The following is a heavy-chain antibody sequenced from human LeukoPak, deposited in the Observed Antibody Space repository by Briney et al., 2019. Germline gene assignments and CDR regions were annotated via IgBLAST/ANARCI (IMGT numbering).Heavy chain of an antibody. CDR2: IFHSGNT. J-gene: IGHJ4*02. CDR1: GYSISNGYY. CDR3: ARFRRGWYFDY. V-gene: IGHV4-38-2*01. Sequence: SETLSPTCVVSGYSISNGYYWGWIRHPPGKGLEWIESIFHSGNTYYNPSLKSRVTMSVDTSKNQFSLRLTSVTAADTAAYYCARFRRGWYFDYWSQGTLVTVSS. D-gene: IGHD3-10*01.